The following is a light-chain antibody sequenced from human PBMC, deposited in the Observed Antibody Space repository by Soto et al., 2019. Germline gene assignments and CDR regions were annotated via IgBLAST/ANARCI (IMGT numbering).Light chain of an antibody. CDR2: GVT. V-gene: IGLV2-14*01. CDR3: FSHRSGDSHV. CDR1: SSDIGAYNY. Sequence: QSALTQPASVSGSPGQSITISCTGTSSDIGAYNYVSWYQQYPGKAPKLMIYGVTNRPSGVSNRFSGSKTGNTASLTIPGLQAEDEADYYCFSHRSGDSHVFGTGTKVTVL. J-gene: IGLJ1*01.